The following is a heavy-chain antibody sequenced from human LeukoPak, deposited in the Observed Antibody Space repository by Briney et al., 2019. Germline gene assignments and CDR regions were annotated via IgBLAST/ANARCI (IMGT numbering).Heavy chain of an antibody. Sequence: GASVKVSCKVSGYTLTELSMHWVRQAPGKGLEWMGGFDPEDGETIYAQKFQGRVTMTEDTSTDTAYMELSSLRSEDTAVYYCATGRGIYMTDAFDIWGQGTMVTVSS. CDR1: GYTLTELS. CDR2: FDPEDGET. CDR3: ATGRGIYMTDAFDI. V-gene: IGHV1-24*01. J-gene: IGHJ3*02. D-gene: IGHD3-10*01.